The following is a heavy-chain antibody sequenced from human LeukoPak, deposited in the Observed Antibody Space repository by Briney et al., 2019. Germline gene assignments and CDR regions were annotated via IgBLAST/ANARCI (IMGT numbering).Heavy chain of an antibody. V-gene: IGHV4-39*01. J-gene: IGHJ4*02. D-gene: IGHD3-3*01. CDR2: IYYSGST. CDR1: GGSISSSSYY. Sequence: PSETLSLTCTVSGGSISSSSYYWGWIRQPPGKGLEWIGSIYYSGSTYYNPSLKSRVTISVDTSKNQFSLKLSSVTAADTAVYYCARGYYDFWSGYYPYFDYWGQGTLVTVSS. CDR3: ARGYYDFWSGYYPYFDY.